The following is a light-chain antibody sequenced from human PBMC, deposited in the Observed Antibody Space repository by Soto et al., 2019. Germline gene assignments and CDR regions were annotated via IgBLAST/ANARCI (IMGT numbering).Light chain of an antibody. Sequence: DIQMTQSPSSLSASVGDRVTITCRASQSISSYLNWYQQKPGKAPKLLIYAASSLQSGVPSRFSGSGSGTDFTLTISSRQPEDFAPYYSKKSYSTPPYTFGQGNKLELK. CDR1: QSISSY. CDR2: AAS. CDR3: KKSYSTPPYT. V-gene: IGKV1-39*01. J-gene: IGKJ2*01.